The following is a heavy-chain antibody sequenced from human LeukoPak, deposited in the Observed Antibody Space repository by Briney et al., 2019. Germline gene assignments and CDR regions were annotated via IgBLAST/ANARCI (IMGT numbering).Heavy chain of an antibody. J-gene: IGHJ4*02. V-gene: IGHV3-66*04. CDR2: IYSGGST. CDR3: ARHYYDSSGYPLPTGGFDY. Sequence: GGSLRLSCAASGFTVSSNYMSWVRQAPGKGLEWVSVIYSGGSTYYADSVKGRFTISRDNSKNTLYLQMNSLRAEDTAVYYCARHYYDSSGYPLPTGGFDYWGQGTLVTVSS. CDR1: GFTVSSNY. D-gene: IGHD3-22*01.